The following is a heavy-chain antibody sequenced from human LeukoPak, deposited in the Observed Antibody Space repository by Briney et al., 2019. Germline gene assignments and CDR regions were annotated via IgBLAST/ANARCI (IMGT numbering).Heavy chain of an antibody. D-gene: IGHD6-19*01. Sequence: GGSLRLSCAASGFTFSSFGMHWVRQAPGRGLEWVALLSFDGNHQFYADTVKGRFTLSRDNFKNMVFLEMTSLRVEDTAVYYCARDWVDSGWYLDHWGQGALVTVSS. CDR3: ARDWVDSGWYLDH. CDR1: GFTFSSFG. CDR2: LSFDGNHQ. V-gene: IGHV3-30*03. J-gene: IGHJ4*02.